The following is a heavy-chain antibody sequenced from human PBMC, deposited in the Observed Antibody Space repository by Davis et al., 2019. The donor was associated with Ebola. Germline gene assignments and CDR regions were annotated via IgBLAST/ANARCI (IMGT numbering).Heavy chain of an antibody. Sequence: AASVKVSCKASGYTFAAHYIHWVRQAPGQGLEWMGRINPNFGGKIYAQKFHGRVTMTGDTSIATAYMEVSSLRSDDTAVFYCAREPINYYHGMDVWGTGTTVTVSS. CDR3: AREPINYYHGMDV. J-gene: IGHJ6*04. CDR1: GYTFAAHY. V-gene: IGHV1-2*06. CDR2: INPNFGGK.